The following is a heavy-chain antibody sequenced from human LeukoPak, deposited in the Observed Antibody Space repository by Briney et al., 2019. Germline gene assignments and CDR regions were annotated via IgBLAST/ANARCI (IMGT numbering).Heavy chain of an antibody. J-gene: IGHJ4*02. CDR2: IKEDGTRK. D-gene: IGHD2-15*01. CDR3: AREDGYCSGGNCYSYFDS. Sequence: PGGSLRPSCAASGFTFSSHWMTWVGQAPGKGLEGVANIKEDGTRKNYVDSVKGRFTISRDNTRNSLFLQMYSLRAEDTAVYFCAREDGYCSGGNCYSYFDSWGQGTLVTVSS. CDR1: GFTFSSHW. V-gene: IGHV3-7*01.